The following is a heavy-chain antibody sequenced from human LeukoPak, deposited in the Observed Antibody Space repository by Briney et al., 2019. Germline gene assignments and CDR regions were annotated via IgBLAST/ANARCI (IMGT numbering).Heavy chain of an antibody. V-gene: IGHV3-30*18. J-gene: IGHJ5*02. CDR2: ISYDGSNK. CDR1: GFTFSSSW. Sequence: PGGSLRLSCAASGFTFSSSWMHWVRQSPEKGLVWVAVISYDGSNKYYADSVKGRFTISRDNSKNTLYLQMNSLRAEDTAVYYCAKAMGSSSWYDIPWGQGTLVTVSS. CDR3: AKAMGSSSWYDIP. D-gene: IGHD6-13*01.